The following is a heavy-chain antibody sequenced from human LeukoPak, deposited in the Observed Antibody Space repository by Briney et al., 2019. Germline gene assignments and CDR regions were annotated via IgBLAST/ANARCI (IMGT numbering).Heavy chain of an antibody. CDR2: IKSKPDGGTT. CDR1: GFTFSNAW. Sequence: GGSLRLSCAASGFTFSNAWMSWVRQAPGKGLEWVGRIKSKPDGGTTDYAAPVKGRFTISRVVSKNTLYLQMNSLKTEDTAVYYCTLDRYYYDSSGYSPHYYYYYMDVWGKGTTVTVSS. D-gene: IGHD3-22*01. CDR3: TLDRYYYDSSGYSPHYYYYYMDV. V-gene: IGHV3-15*01. J-gene: IGHJ6*03.